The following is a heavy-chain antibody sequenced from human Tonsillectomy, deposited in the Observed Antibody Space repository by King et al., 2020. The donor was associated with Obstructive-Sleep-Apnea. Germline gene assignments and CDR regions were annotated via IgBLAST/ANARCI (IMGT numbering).Heavy chain of an antibody. CDR1: ENTFTRYF. D-gene: IGHD1-26*01. Sequence: VQLVESGAVVKKPGASVKVSCKASENTFTRYFMHWVRQATGQGLEWMGIINPSGVSPTYAQKFKGRVTMTRATSTSTVYMELSSLRSEDTAVYYCASLSGNYHLYYYGMDVWGQGTTVTVSS. J-gene: IGHJ6*02. CDR2: INPSGVSP. CDR3: ASLSGNYHLYYYGMDV. V-gene: IGHV1-46*03.